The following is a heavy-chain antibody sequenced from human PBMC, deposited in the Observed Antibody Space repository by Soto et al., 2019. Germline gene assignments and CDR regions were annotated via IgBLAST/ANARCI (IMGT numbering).Heavy chain of an antibody. D-gene: IGHD3-22*01. V-gene: IGHV2-5*02. CDR1: GFSLSTSGVG. J-gene: IGHJ1*01. Sequence: QITLKESGPTLVKPTQTLTLTCTFSGFSLSTSGVGVGWIRQPPGKALEWLALIYWDDDKRYSPSLKSRLTITKDTSKNQVVLTMTNMDPVDTATYYCARSSGYYSAEYFQHWGQGTLVTVSS. CDR2: IYWDDDK. CDR3: ARSSGYYSAEYFQH.